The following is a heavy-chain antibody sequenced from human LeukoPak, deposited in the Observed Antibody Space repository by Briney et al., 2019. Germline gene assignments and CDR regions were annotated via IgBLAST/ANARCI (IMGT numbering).Heavy chain of an antibody. D-gene: IGHD6-6*01. CDR3: AREEYSSSLFYFDY. CDR2: IYHSGST. V-gene: IGHV4-38-2*02. CDR1: GYSISSGYY. J-gene: IGHJ4*02. Sequence: SETLSLTCAVSGYSISSGYYWGWLRQPPGKGLEWIGSIYHSGSTYYNPSLKSRVTISVDTSKNQFSLKLSSVTAADTAVYYCAREEYSSSLFYFDYWGQGTLVTVSS.